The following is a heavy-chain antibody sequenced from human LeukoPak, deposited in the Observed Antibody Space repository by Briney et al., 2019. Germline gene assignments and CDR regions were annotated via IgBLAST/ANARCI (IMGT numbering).Heavy chain of an antibody. CDR1: TFTFSGYS. CDR2: ISESTSHI. J-gene: IGHJ6*02. Sequence: GGSLRLSCAASTFTFSGYSMNWVRQAPGKGLEWVSYISESTSHIYYADTVKGRFTISRDNAKNSLYLQMNSLRAEDTAIYYCARDRAVKARIGGMDVWGQGTTVIVSS. D-gene: IGHD5-12*01. V-gene: IGHV3-21*06. CDR3: ARDRAVKARIGGMDV.